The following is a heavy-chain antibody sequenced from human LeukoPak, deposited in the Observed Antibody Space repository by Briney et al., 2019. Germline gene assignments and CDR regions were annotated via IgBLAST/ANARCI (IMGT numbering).Heavy chain of an antibody. CDR2: IYCSGST. V-gene: IGHV4-59*01. CDR1: GGSISSYY. J-gene: IGHJ6*02. Sequence: SETLSLTCTVSGGSISSYYWSWIRQPPGKGLEWIGYIYCSGSTNYNPSLKSRVTISVDTSKNQFSLKLSSVTAADTAVYYCARAGCSGGSCYKYYYGMGVWGQGTTVTVSS. CDR3: ARAGCSGGSCYKYYYGMGV. D-gene: IGHD2-15*01.